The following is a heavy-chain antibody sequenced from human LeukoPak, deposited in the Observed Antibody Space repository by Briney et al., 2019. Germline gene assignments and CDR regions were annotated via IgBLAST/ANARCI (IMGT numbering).Heavy chain of an antibody. CDR1: GISVSNNY. D-gene: IGHD2-15*01. CDR2: SYSGGNT. CDR3: ARSPILGYCSGGSCHVFDI. Sequence: PGGSLRLSCTASGISVSNNYMTWVRQAPRKGLEWVSSSYSGGNTYYADSVKDRFTTSRDNSKNTLYLQMNSLRAEDTAVYYCARSPILGYCSGGSCHVFDIWGQGTMVTVSS. J-gene: IGHJ3*02. V-gene: IGHV3-53*01.